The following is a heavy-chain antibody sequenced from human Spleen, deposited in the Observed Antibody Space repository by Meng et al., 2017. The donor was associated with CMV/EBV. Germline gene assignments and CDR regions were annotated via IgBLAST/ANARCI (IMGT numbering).Heavy chain of an antibody. J-gene: IGHJ3*02. CDR1: GFTFSDYY. CDR2: ISSAGTTM. V-gene: IGHV3-11*01. Sequence: LSCAASGFTFSDYYMSWIRQAPGQGLEWISYISSAGTTMYYVDSVRGRFTISRDNAKNSLYLQMNSLRADDTAIYYCARDGPSNGFDIWGQGTVVTVSS. CDR3: ARDGPSNGFDI.